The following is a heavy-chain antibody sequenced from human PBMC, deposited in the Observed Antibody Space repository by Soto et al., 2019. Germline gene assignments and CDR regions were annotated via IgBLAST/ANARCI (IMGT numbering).Heavy chain of an antibody. V-gene: IGHV4-59*01. CDR3: ARDGEVASNLHWVDL. J-gene: IGHJ5*02. CDR1: GGSISSYY. CDR2: IYYTGST. Sequence: QVQLQESGPRLVKPSETLSLTCSVSGGSISSYYWSWIRQPPGKGLEWIGYIYYTGSTNYNPSLKSRVTISVDTSKNQFSLNLSSLTAADTAVYSCARDGEVASNLHWVDLWGQGTLVTVSS. D-gene: IGHD5-12*01.